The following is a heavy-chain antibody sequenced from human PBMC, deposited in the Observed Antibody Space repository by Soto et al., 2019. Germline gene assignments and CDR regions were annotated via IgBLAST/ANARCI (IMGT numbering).Heavy chain of an antibody. Sequence: QVQLVESGGGVVQPGRSLRLSCAASGFTFSNYGMLWVRQAPGKGLEWVAVIWFDGSNKYYADSVKGRFTISRDNSKNTLYLQMNSLRAEDTAVYYCARDHTYGSGTSYAHNWFDPWGQGTLVTVSS. J-gene: IGHJ5*02. CDR3: ARDHTYGSGTSYAHNWFDP. CDR1: GFTFSNYG. V-gene: IGHV3-33*01. CDR2: IWFDGSNK. D-gene: IGHD3-10*01.